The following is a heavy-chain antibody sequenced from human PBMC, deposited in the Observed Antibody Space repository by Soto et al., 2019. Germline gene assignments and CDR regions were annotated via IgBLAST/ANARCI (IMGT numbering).Heavy chain of an antibody. CDR2: ISSSSNYI. CDR1: GFTFSSYS. J-gene: IGHJ3*02. Sequence: GGSLRLSCAASGFTFSSYSMNWVRQAPGKGLEWVSSISSSSNYIYYADSVKGRFTISRDNAKNSLYLQMNSLRAEDTAVYYCARDIVVVVAAPSGAFDIWGQGTMVTVSS. V-gene: IGHV3-21*01. CDR3: ARDIVVVVAAPSGAFDI. D-gene: IGHD2-15*01.